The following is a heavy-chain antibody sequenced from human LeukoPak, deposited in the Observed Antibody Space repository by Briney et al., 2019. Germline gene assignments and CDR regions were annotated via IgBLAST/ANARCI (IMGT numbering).Heavy chain of an antibody. CDR2: IYYSGST. V-gene: IGHV4-31*03. CDR1: GVSISSGGYY. CDR3: ARELFCSSTSCTNWFDP. J-gene: IGHJ5*02. Sequence: SETLSLTCTVSGVSISSGGYYWSWIRQHPGKGLEWIGYIYYSGSTYYNPSLKSRVTISVDTSKNQFSLKLSSVTAADTAVYYCARELFCSSTSCTNWFDPWGQGTLVTVSS. D-gene: IGHD2-2*01.